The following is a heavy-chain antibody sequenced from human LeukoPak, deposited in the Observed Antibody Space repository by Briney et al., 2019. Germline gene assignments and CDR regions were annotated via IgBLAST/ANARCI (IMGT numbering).Heavy chain of an antibody. V-gene: IGHV4-39*02. CDR1: GGSISSSSYY. D-gene: IGHD3-10*01. J-gene: IGHJ4*02. CDR2: VYYTGST. CDR3: ARHRGRYYDSGSYYYFDY. Sequence: SETLSLTCTVSGGSISSSSYYWGWIRQPPGKGLEWVGSVYYTGSTFYNPSLKSRVTTSVDTSKNHFSLNLSSVTAADTAVYYCARHRGRYYDSGSYYYFDYWGQGTLVTVSS.